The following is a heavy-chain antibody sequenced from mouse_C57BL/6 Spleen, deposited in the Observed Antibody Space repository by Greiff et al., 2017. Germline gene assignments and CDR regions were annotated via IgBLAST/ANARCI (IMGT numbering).Heavy chain of an antibody. D-gene: IGHD2-2*01. J-gene: IGHJ3*01. V-gene: IGHV2-6*01. CDR1: GFSLTSYG. Sequence: VKLMESGPGLVAPSQSLSITCTVSGFSLTSYGVDWVRQSPGKGLEWLGVIWGVGSTHYNSALNSRLGISKDNSKSQVFLKMNSLQTDDTAMHYCASLYYGYGGGSFAYWGQGTLVTVSA. CDR3: ASLYYGYGGGSFAY. CDR2: IWGVGST.